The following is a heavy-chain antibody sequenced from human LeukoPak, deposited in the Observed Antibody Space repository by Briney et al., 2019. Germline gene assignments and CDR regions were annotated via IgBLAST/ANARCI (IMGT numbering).Heavy chain of an antibody. Sequence: ASVKVSCKASGYTFTSYGISWVRQAPGQGLEWMGWISAYNGNTNYAQKFQGRVTMTRNTSISTAYMELSSLRSEDTAVYYCARPHPGVVRKWSYGMDVWGQGTTVTVSS. CDR2: ISAYNGNT. CDR1: GYTFTSYG. CDR3: ARPHPGVVRKWSYGMDV. J-gene: IGHJ6*02. V-gene: IGHV1-18*01. D-gene: IGHD2-15*01.